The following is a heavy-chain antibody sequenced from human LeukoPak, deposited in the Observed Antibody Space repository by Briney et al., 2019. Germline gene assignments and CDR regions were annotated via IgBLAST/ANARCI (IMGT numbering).Heavy chain of an antibody. CDR3: ARSPGYCSGGSCYKYYFDY. J-gene: IGHJ4*02. CDR2: INSDGSST. D-gene: IGHD2-15*01. CDR1: GFTFSSYW. V-gene: IGHV3-74*01. Sequence: GGSLRLSCAASGFTFSSYWMHWVRQAPGKGLVWVSRINSDGSSTSYADSVKGRFTISRDNAKNTLYLQMNSLRAEDTAVYYCARSPGYCSGGSCYKYYFDYWGQGTLVTVSS.